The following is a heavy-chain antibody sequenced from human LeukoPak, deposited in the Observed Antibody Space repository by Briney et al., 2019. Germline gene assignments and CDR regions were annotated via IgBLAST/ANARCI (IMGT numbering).Heavy chain of an antibody. CDR2: ISAYNGNT. D-gene: IGHD3-9*01. CDR3: ARVPQPYYDILTGYYWVVDY. V-gene: IGHV1-18*01. Sequence: ASVKVSCKASGYTLTSYGISWVRQAPGQGLEWMGWISAYNGNTNYAQKLQGRVTMTTDTSTSTAYMELRSLRSDDTAVYYCARVPQPYYDILTGYYWVVDYWGQGTLVTVSS. CDR1: GYTLTSYG. J-gene: IGHJ4*02.